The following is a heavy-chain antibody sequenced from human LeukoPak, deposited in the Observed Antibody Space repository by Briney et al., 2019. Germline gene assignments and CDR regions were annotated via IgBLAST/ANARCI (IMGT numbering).Heavy chain of an antibody. CDR2: IWSDGSNR. J-gene: IGHJ4*01. V-gene: IGHV3-33*01. Sequence: PGRSLRLSCAASGFIFSHYGMHWVRQAPGKGLEWGAVIWSDGSNRFYAGSVKGRFTISRDNSQNTVFLQMNSLRVEDTAMYYCARDAQRGFDYSNSLEYWGHGTLVTVSS. CDR1: GFIFSHYG. CDR3: ARDAQRGFDYSNSLEY. D-gene: IGHD4-11*01.